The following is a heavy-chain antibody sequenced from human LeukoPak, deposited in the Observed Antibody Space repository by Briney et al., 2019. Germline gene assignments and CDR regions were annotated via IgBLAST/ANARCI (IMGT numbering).Heavy chain of an antibody. J-gene: IGHJ4*02. CDR1: GYTFTSYY. CDR3: AREELVGATLGFDY. V-gene: IGHV1-46*01. CDR2: INPSVGIT. Sequence: ASLKVSCKASGYTFTSYYMHWVRQAPRQRLEWMGIINPSVGITSYAQKFQGRVNLTRDMSPSTVYMELSSLRSEDTAVYYCAREELVGATLGFDYWGQGTLVTVSS. D-gene: IGHD1-26*01.